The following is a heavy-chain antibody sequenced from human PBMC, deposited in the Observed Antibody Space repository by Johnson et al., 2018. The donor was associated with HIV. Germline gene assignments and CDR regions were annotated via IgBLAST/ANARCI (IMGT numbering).Heavy chain of an antibody. CDR3: ASPATQQLVPVDAFDI. CDR1: GFTFSDYY. J-gene: IGHJ3*02. V-gene: IGHV3-11*04. CDR2: ISSSGSII. D-gene: IGHD6-13*01. Sequence: QMLLVESGGGLVKPGGSLRLSCVASGFTFSDYYMSWIRQAPGKGLEWVSYISSSGSIIYSADSMQGRFTNSRDNAKNSLYLQMNSLRAEDTAVYYCASPATQQLVPVDAFDIWGQGTMVTVSS.